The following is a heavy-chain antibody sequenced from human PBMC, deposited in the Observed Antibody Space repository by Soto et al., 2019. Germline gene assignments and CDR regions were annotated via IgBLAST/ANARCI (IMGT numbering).Heavy chain of an antibody. CDR2: ISDNGGTT. CDR3: AKAYFVWSSEQPYYFDY. J-gene: IGHJ4*02. D-gene: IGHD3-16*01. Sequence: GGSLRLSCAASEFTFSNYAMSWVRQAPGKGLEWVSSISDNGGTTYYADSVKGRFTISRDNPKNTLYLQMNSLRAEDTAVYYCAKAYFVWSSEQPYYFDYWGQGTLVTVSS. V-gene: IGHV3-23*01. CDR1: EFTFSNYA.